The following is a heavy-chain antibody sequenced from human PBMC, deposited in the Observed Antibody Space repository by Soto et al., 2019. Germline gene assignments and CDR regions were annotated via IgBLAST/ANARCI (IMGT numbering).Heavy chain of an antibody. CDR3: ARGRSNDFSSSPPPRFDP. D-gene: IGHD2-21*02. CDR1: GFTFKTYD. Sequence: XGSLRLSCVASGFTFKTYDMYWVRQVPGQGLEWVSGIGTLRDTYYSASVAGRFTVSRENGRNSLYLQMNSLRAGDSGIYFCARGRSNDFSSSPPPRFDPWGRGTLVTVSS. J-gene: IGHJ5*02. CDR2: IGTLRDT. V-gene: IGHV3-13*01.